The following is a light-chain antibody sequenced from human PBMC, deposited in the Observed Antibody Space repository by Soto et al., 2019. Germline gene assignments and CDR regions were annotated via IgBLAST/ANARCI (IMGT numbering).Light chain of an antibody. CDR1: QSVTTS. J-gene: IGKJ4*01. CDR2: DAS. V-gene: IGKV3-20*01. CDR3: QQYGASPPT. Sequence: EVVLTQSPGTLSLSPGETASLSCRASQSVTTSLAWYQQRPGQAPRLLIFDASNRATGVSDRFSGSGSGTDFSFIISGLEPEDFAVYVCQQYGASPPTFGGGAKVEVK.